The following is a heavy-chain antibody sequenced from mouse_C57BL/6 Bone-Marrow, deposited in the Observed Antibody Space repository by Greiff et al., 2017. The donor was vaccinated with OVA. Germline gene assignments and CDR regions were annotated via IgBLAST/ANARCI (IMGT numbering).Heavy chain of an antibody. CDR3: ARSGRQLRPFAY. Sequence: QVQLQQSGAELVRPGTSVKVSCKASGYTFTNYLIEWVKQRPGQGLEWIGVINPGSGGTNYNEKFKGKATLTADKSSSTAYMQLSSLTSEDSAVYFCARSGRQLRPFAYWGQGTLVTVSA. CDR1: GYTFTNYL. V-gene: IGHV1-54*01. J-gene: IGHJ3*01. D-gene: IGHD3-2*02. CDR2: INPGSGGT.